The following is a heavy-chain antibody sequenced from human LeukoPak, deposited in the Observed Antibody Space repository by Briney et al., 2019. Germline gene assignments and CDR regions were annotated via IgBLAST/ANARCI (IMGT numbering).Heavy chain of an antibody. CDR1: GGTFISYA. Sequence: ASVKVSCKASGGTFISYAISWVRQAPAQGLEWMGRIIPILGIANYAQKFQGRVTITADKSTSTAYMELSSLRSEDTAVYYCSAHPYDSSGYYPYFDYWGQGTLVTVSS. D-gene: IGHD3-22*01. V-gene: IGHV1-69*04. CDR2: IIPILGIA. J-gene: IGHJ4*02. CDR3: SAHPYDSSGYYPYFDY.